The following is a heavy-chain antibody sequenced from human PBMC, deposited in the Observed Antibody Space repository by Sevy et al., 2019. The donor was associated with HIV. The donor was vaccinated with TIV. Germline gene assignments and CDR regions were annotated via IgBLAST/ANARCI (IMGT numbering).Heavy chain of an antibody. D-gene: IGHD3-3*01. Sequence: ASVKVSCKASGYTFTGYYMHWVRQAPGQGLEWMGRINPNSGGTNYAQKFQGRVTMTRDTSISTAYMELSRLRSDDMAVYYCARDRNRKVLRFLEWLPENWFDPWGQGTLVTVSS. CDR2: INPNSGGT. J-gene: IGHJ5*02. CDR3: ARDRNRKVLRFLEWLPENWFDP. V-gene: IGHV1-2*06. CDR1: GYTFTGYY.